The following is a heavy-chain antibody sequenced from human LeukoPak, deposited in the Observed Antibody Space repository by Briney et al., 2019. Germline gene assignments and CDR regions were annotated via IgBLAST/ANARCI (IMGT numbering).Heavy chain of an antibody. D-gene: IGHD1-26*01. CDR2: ISSSGSTI. V-gene: IGHV3-48*03. CDR3: AREVGAIPFDY. Sequence: PGGSLRLSCAASGFTFSSYEMNWVRQAPGKGLEWVSYISSSGSTIYYADSVKGRFTISRDNAKNSLYLQMNSLRAEDTAVYYCAREVGAIPFDYWGQGTLVTVSS. CDR1: GFTFSSYE. J-gene: IGHJ4*02.